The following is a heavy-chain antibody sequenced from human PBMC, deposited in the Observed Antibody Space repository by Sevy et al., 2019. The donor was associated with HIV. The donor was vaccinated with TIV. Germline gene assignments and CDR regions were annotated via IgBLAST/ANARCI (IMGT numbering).Heavy chain of an antibody. CDR3: TRNGGAFDNGFDP. V-gene: IGHV3-48*03. CDR1: GFTFGNYA. CDR2: ISSSGSSI. J-gene: IGHJ5*02. Sequence: GGSLRLSCAASGFTFGNYAMSWVRQAPGKGLEWVSKISSSGSSIYYADSVKGRFTISRDNAKNSLNLQMNSLRAEDTAVYYCTRNGGAFDNGFDPWGQGTLVTVSS. D-gene: IGHD2-8*01.